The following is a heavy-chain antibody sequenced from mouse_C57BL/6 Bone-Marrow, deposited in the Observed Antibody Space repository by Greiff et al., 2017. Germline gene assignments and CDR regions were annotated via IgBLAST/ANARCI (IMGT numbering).Heavy chain of an antibody. D-gene: IGHD2-14*01. CDR1: GFTFSDYG. CDR3: ARGGYSDWFAY. CDR2: ISSGSSTI. Sequence: VQLQQSGGGLVKPGGSLKLSCAASGFTFSDYGMHWVRQAPEKGLEWVAYISSGSSTIYYADTVKGRFTISRDNAKNTLFLQMTSLRSEDTAMYYCARGGYSDWFAYWGQGTLVTVSA. J-gene: IGHJ3*01. V-gene: IGHV5-17*01.